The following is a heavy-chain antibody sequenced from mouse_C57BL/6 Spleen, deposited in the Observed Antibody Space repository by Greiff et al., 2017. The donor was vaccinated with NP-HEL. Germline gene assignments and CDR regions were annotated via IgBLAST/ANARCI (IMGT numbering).Heavy chain of an antibody. V-gene: IGHV1-19*01. J-gene: IGHJ4*01. CDR1: GYTFTDYY. CDR3: ARKERQLRLHAMDY. CDR2: INPYNGGT. Sequence: EVQLQESGPVLVKPGASVKMSCKASGYTFTDYYMNWVKQSHGKSLEWIGVINPYNGGTSYNQKFKGKATLTVDKSSSTAYMELNSLTSEDSAVYYCARKERQLRLHAMDYWGQGTSVTVSS. D-gene: IGHD3-2*02.